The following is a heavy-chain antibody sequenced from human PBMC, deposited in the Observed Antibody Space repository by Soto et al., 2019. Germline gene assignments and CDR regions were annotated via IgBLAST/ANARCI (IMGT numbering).Heavy chain of an antibody. CDR3: AKVGPLSGYDFWSGYRAYYHYYYGMDD. CDR1: GFTFSSYG. V-gene: IGHV3-30*18. Sequence: PGGSLRLSCAASGFTFSSYGMHWVRQAPGKGLEWVAVISYDGSNKYYADSVKGRFTISRDNSKNTLYLQMNSLRAEDTAVYYCAKVGPLSGYDFWSGYRAYYHYYYGMDDWGQGTTVTVSS. CDR2: ISYDGSNK. D-gene: IGHD3-3*01. J-gene: IGHJ6*02.